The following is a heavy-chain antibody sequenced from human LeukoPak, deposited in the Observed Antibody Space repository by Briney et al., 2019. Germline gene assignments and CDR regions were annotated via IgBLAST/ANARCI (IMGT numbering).Heavy chain of an antibody. CDR3: ARTTPSYGSGSYYPDP. CDR1: GGSFSGYY. J-gene: IGHJ5*02. D-gene: IGHD3-10*01. V-gene: IGHV4-34*01. CDR2: INHSGST. Sequence: SETLSLTCAVYGGSFSGYYWSWIRQPPGKGLEWIGEINHSGSTNTNPSLKSRVTISVNTSKNQFSLRLSSVTAADTAVYYCARTTPSYGSGSYYPDPWGQGTLVTVSS.